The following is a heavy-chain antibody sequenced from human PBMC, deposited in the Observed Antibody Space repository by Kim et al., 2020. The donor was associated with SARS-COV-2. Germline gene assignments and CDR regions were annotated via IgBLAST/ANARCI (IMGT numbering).Heavy chain of an antibody. D-gene: IGHD1-26*01. CDR3: TTRWERFGDYYYGMDV. CDR1: GFTFSNAW. CDR2: IKSKTDGGTT. J-gene: IGHJ6*02. V-gene: IGHV3-15*01. Sequence: GGSLRLSCAASGFTFSNAWMSWVRQAPGKGLEWVGRIKSKTDGGTTDYAAPVKGRFTISRDDSKNTLYLQMNSLKTEDTAVYYCTTRWERFGDYYYGMDVWGQGTTVTVSS.